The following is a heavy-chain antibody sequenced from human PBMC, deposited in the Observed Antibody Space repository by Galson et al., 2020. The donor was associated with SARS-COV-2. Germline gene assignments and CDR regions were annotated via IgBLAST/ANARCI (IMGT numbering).Heavy chain of an antibody. D-gene: IGHD3-10*01. CDR3: ARVWGGYYYYYMDV. Sequence: ASVKVSCKASGYTFTSYDINWVRQATGQGLEWMGWMNPNNGNTGYAEKFEDRVTMTRDTSVNTAYMELNSLTSEDTAVYYCARVWGGYYYYYMDVWGKGTTVTVSS. CDR1: GYTFTSYD. V-gene: IGHV1-8*01. J-gene: IGHJ6*03. CDR2: MNPNNGNT.